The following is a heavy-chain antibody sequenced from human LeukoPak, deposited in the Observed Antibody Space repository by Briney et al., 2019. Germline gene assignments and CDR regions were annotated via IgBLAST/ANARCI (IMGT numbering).Heavy chain of an antibody. V-gene: IGHV3-66*02. CDR3: ARGVVVAAIFDD. CDR2: IYSGGST. D-gene: IGHD2-15*01. Sequence: PGGSLRLSCAASGFTVNSNYMSWVRQAPGKGLEWVSVIYSGGSTYYADSVKGRFTLSRDNSKNTLYLQMNSLRAEDTAVYYCARGVVVAAIFDDWGQGTLVTVSS. CDR1: GFTVNSNY. J-gene: IGHJ4*02.